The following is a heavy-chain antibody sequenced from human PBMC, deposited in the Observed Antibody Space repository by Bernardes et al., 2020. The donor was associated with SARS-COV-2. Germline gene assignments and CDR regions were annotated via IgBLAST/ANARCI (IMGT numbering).Heavy chain of an antibody. CDR2: ISPNSGGT. CDR3: ARENWYYDY. V-gene: IGHV1-2*02. J-gene: IGHJ4*02. CDR1: GYTFTGNH. Sequence: ASVKVSCKASGYTFTGNHMHWVRQAPGQGLEWMGSISPNSGGTTYAQKFQGRVTMTRDTSISTTYMELSGLRSDDTAVYYCARENWYYDYWGQGTLVTVSS. D-gene: IGHD1-7*01.